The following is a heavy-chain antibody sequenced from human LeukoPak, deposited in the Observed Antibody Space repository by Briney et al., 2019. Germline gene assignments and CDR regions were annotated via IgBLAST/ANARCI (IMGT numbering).Heavy chain of an antibody. CDR1: GGSISSGSYY. CDR2: IYTSGST. Sequence: PSETLSLTCTVSGGSISSGSYYWSWIRQPAGKGLEWIGRIYTSGSTNYNPSLKSRVTISVDTSKNQFSLKLSSVTAADTAVYYCARTRGYSGYDLRYFDYWGQGTLVTVSS. D-gene: IGHD5-12*01. V-gene: IGHV4-61*02. CDR3: ARTRGYSGYDLRYFDY. J-gene: IGHJ4*02.